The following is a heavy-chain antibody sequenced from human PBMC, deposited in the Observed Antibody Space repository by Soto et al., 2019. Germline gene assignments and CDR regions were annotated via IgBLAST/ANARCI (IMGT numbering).Heavy chain of an antibody. J-gene: IGHJ3*02. CDR3: ARATNMITFGGVIVHAFDI. CDR2: IYYSGST. D-gene: IGHD3-16*02. V-gene: IGHV4-31*03. Sequence: PSETLSLTCTVSGGSISSGGYYWSWIRQHPGKGLEWIGYIYYSGSTYYNPSLKSRVTISVDTSKNQFSLKLSSVTAADTAVYYCARATNMITFGGVIVHAFDIWGQGTMVTVSS. CDR1: GGSISSGGYY.